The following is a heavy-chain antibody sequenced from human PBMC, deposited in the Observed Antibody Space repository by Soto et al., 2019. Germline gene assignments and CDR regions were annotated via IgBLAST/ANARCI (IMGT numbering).Heavy chain of an antibody. CDR2: IHGSGST. Sequence: QVQLQESGPGLVKPSETLSLTCNVSGGSISTYYWTWIRQPAGKGLEWIGRIHGSGSTAYSPSLRGRLTMSVDTSKNQFSLKVTSVTAADTAVYYCVRVGAVAAHGGFFDYWGQGTLVTVSA. CDR3: VRVGAVAAHGGFFDY. D-gene: IGHD6-19*01. V-gene: IGHV4-4*07. CDR1: GGSISTYY. J-gene: IGHJ4*02.